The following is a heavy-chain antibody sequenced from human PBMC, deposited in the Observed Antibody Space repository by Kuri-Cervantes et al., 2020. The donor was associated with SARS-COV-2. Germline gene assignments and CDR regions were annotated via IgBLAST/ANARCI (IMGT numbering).Heavy chain of an antibody. Sequence: SETLSLTFAVSGYSISSGYYGGWVRQPPGKGLEWIGSIYHSGSTYYNPSLKSRVTISLDTSKNQFSLKLSSVTAADPAVDYCARRAAAGTILLDYWGQGTLVTVSS. CDR1: GYSISSGYY. V-gene: IGHV4-38-2*01. CDR3: ARRAAAGTILLDY. J-gene: IGHJ4*02. D-gene: IGHD6-13*01. CDR2: IYHSGST.